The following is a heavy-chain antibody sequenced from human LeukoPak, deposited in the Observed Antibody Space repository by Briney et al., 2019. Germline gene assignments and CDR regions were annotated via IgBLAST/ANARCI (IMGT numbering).Heavy chain of an antibody. J-gene: IGHJ5*02. CDR2: INHSGST. Sequence: PSETLSLTCAVYGGSFSGYYWSWIRQPPGKGLEWIGEINHSGSTNYNPSLKSRVTISVDTSKNQFSLKLSSVTAADTAVYYCARRRFPRGYYYDSSGYSNWFDPWGQGTLVTVSS. CDR1: GGSFSGYY. CDR3: ARRRFPRGYYYDSSGYSNWFDP. V-gene: IGHV4-34*01. D-gene: IGHD3-22*01.